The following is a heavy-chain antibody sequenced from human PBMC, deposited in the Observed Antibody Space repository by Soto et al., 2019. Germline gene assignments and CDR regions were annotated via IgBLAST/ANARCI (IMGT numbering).Heavy chain of an antibody. Sequence: SETVSLTCTVSGGSISSGGYYWSWIRQHPGKGLEWIGYIYYSGSTYYNPSLKSRVTISVDTSKNQFSLKLSSVTAADTAVYYCARDRSSSWSQLDYWGQGTLVTVSS. CDR1: GGSISSGGYY. D-gene: IGHD6-13*01. CDR2: IYYSGST. V-gene: IGHV4-31*03. CDR3: ARDRSSSWSQLDY. J-gene: IGHJ4*02.